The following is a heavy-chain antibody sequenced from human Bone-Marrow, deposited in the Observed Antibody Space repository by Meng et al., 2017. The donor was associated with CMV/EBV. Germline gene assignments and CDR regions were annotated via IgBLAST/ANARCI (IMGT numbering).Heavy chain of an antibody. CDR3: ARDMATITIFGVAGVGMDV. J-gene: IGHJ6*01. CDR1: GYTFTNYD. V-gene: IGHV1-8*01. D-gene: IGHD3-3*01. Sequence: ASVKVSCKASGYTFTNYDINWVRQAPGQGLEWMGWMNPNIGNTGYAQKFQGRVTMTRDTSISTAYMELSRLRSDDTAVYYCARDMATITIFGVAGVGMDVWGQGTTVTVSS. CDR2: MNPNIGNT.